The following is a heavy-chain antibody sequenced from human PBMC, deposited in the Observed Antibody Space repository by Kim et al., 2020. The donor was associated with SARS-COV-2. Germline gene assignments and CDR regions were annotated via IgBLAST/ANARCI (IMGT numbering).Heavy chain of an antibody. CDR3: ARTSGYSASTPYAMDV. CDR1: GASIDKIHW. V-gene: IGHV4-4*02. J-gene: IGHJ6*01. D-gene: IGHD2-15*01. Sequence: SETLSLTCAVSGASIDKIHWWSWVRQPPGKGLEWIGEIFHTGDRNYNPSLRSRVTISLDKSKNQLSLYLTSVTAADTAIYFCARTSGYSASTPYAMDVWGRGTTVTLSS. CDR2: IFHTGDR.